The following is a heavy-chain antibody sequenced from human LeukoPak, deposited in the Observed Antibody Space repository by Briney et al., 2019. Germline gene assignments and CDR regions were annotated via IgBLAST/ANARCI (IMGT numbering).Heavy chain of an antibody. CDR2: IYSGGST. Sequence: GGSLRLSRAASGFTVSSNYMSWVRQAPGKGLEWVSVIYSGGSTYYADSVKGRFTISRDNSKNTLYLQMNSLRAEDTAVYYCARGGYYGSGRALDYWGQGTLVTVSS. CDR1: GFTVSSNY. V-gene: IGHV3-53*01. D-gene: IGHD3-10*01. J-gene: IGHJ4*02. CDR3: ARGGYYGSGRALDY.